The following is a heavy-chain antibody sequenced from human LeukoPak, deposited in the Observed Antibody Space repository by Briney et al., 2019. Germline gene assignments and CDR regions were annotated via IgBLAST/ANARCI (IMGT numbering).Heavy chain of an antibody. CDR2: IKQDGSQK. Sequence: GGSLRLSCAASGFIFSTSWMSWVRQAPGKGLEWVANIKQDGSQKHYVDSVKGRFTISRDNSKNLLYLQMNNLGAEDTAVYYCAKPAVGSGWSNDYWGQGTLVTVSS. D-gene: IGHD6-19*01. J-gene: IGHJ4*02. CDR1: GFIFSTSW. CDR3: AKPAVGSGWSNDY. V-gene: IGHV3-7*01.